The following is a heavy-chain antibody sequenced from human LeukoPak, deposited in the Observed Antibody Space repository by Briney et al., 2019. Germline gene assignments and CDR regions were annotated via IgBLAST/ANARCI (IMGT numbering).Heavy chain of an antibody. V-gene: IGHV1-2*02. CDR1: GYTFPAYY. CDR2: LNPDNGGT. J-gene: IGHJ3*01. D-gene: IGHD3-3*01. CDR3: ARGFSNVFDV. Sequence: GASVKVSCKTSGYTFPAYYMHWVRQAPGQGLEWAGWLNPDNGGTNYAQKFRGRVTMTRDTSISTAYMELSRLRSDDTAVYYCARGFSNVFDVWGHGTVVIVSS.